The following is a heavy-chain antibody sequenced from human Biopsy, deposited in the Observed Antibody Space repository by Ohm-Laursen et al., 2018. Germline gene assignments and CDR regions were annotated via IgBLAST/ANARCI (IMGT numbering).Heavy chain of an antibody. CDR2: IFYDGSNT. CDR1: GFTFNNYG. J-gene: IGHJ6*02. D-gene: IGHD5-18*01. V-gene: IGHV3-30*18. CDR3: AKDRYNYTPIGGFSMDV. Sequence: SLRLSCTASGFTFNNYGMQWVRQAPGKGLEWVAFIFYDGSNTYYADSVKGRFTISRDNSRDTLYLQMGSLRAEDTAVYYCAKDRYNYTPIGGFSMDVRGQGTTVTVSS.